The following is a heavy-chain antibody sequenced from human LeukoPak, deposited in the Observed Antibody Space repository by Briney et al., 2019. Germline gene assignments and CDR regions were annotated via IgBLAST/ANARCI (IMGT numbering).Heavy chain of an antibody. J-gene: IGHJ6*03. Sequence: ASVKASCKASGYTFTSYGFSWVRQAPGQGLQWMGWINAYNGSTHYAQNLQGRVSMTTDTSTSTVYMHLRSLRSDDTAVYYCARDIGSSSFQAGYHYYYMDVWGEGTTVTVSS. CDR1: GYTFTSYG. V-gene: IGHV1-18*01. D-gene: IGHD6-6*01. CDR2: INAYNGST. CDR3: ARDIGSSSFQAGYHYYYMDV.